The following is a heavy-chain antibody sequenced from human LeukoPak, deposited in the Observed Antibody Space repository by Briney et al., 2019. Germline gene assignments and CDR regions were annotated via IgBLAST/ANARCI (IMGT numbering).Heavy chain of an antibody. J-gene: IGHJ5*02. CDR3: ARGLVDILTGYYNPNWFDP. Sequence: SSETLSLTCAVSGGSISSGSYSWSWIRQPPGKGLEWIGYIYPRGSTYYNPSLKSRVTMSLDRSKNQFSLELSSVTAADTAVYYCARGLVDILTGYYNPNWFDPWGQGTLVTVSS. CDR2: IYPRGST. V-gene: IGHV4-30-2*01. CDR1: GGSISSGSYS. D-gene: IGHD3-9*01.